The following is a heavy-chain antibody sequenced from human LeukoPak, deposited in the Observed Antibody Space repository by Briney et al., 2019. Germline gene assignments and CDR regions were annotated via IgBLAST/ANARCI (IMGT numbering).Heavy chain of an antibody. CDR2: IYHSGST. J-gene: IGHJ5*02. V-gene: IGHV4-38-2*02. CDR1: GYSISSGYF. D-gene: IGHD2-15*01. Sequence: SETLSLTCTVSGYSISSGYFWGWIRQPPGKGLEWIGSIYHSGSTYYNPSLKSRVTMSVDTSKNQFSLKLSSVTAADTAVYYCARLDCSGGSCLTNWFDPWGQGTLVTVSS. CDR3: ARLDCSGGSCLTNWFDP.